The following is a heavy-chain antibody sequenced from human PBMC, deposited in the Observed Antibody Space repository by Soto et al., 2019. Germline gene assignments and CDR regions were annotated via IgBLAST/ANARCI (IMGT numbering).Heavy chain of an antibody. Sequence: EGQLLQSGGDLVQPGGSLRLSCAGSGLTLRSYAMTWIRQTPEKGLEWVSTISGRSGVPSYADSVNGRFTVSRDNSKNTLYLQTNRVRPDDTAIYYCAKGGPFTGGFDPWGQGTLVTVAS. CDR3: AKGGPFTGGFDP. CDR1: GLTLRSYA. D-gene: IGHD3-16*01. J-gene: IGHJ5*02. CDR2: ISGRSGVP. V-gene: IGHV3-23*01.